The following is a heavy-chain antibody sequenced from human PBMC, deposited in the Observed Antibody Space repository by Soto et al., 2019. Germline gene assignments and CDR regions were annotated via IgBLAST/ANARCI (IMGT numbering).Heavy chain of an antibody. D-gene: IGHD2-21*01. CDR2: IGGGDDDT. CDR1: GFTFSIYA. V-gene: IGHV3-23*01. CDR3: AKDRMDHNSVWDPFDI. J-gene: IGHJ3*02. Sequence: PGRSLRLSCAAYGFTFSIYAMSWVRQAPGKGLEWISSIGGGDDDTFYAESVKGRFTISRDNSRNTVFLQMTSLRAEDTAIYYCAKDRMDHNSVWDPFDIWGRGTMVTVSS.